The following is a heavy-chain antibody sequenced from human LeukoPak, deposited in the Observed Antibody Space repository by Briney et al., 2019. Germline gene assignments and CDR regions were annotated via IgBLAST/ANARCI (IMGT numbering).Heavy chain of an antibody. CDR1: GFTVSSNY. V-gene: IGHV3-66*01. CDR3: ARARNSYDAFDI. Sequence: GGSLRLSCAASGFTVSSNYMSWVRQAPGKGLEWVSVIYSGGSTYYADSVKGRFTISRDNSKNTLYLQMNSLRAEDTAVYYCARARNSYDAFDIWGQGTMVTVSS. CDR2: IYSGGST. D-gene: IGHD1-14*01. J-gene: IGHJ3*02.